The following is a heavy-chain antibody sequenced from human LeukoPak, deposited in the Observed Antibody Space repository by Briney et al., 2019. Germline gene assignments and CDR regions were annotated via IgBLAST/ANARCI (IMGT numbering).Heavy chain of an antibody. V-gene: IGHV3-11*04. D-gene: IGHD3-16*02. Sequence: PGGSLRLSCAASGFTFSDYYMSWIRQAPGKGLEWVSYISSSGSTIYYADSVKGRFTISRDNAKNSLYLQMNSLRAEDTAVYYCARSPAQYYDYVWGSYRYRHFDYWGQGTLVTVSS. J-gene: IGHJ4*02. CDR3: ARSPAQYYDYVWGSYRYRHFDY. CDR2: ISSSGSTI. CDR1: GFTFSDYY.